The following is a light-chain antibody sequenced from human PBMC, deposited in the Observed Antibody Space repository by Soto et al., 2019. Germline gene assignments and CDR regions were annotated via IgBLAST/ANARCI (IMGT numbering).Light chain of an antibody. V-gene: IGLV9-49*01. J-gene: IGLJ2*01. CDR3: GADHGSGSNPMWV. CDR2: VGTGGIVG. CDR1: SGSSNYK. Sequence: QSVLTQPPSASASLGASVTLTCTLSSGSSNYKVDWYQQRPGKGPRFVMRVGTGGIVGSKGDGIPDRFSVLGSGLNRYLTIKNIQGEDESDYHCGADHGSGSNPMWVFGGGTKLTGL.